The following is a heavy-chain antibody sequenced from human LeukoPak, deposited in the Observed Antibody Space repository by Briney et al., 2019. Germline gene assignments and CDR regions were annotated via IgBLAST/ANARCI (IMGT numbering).Heavy chain of an antibody. CDR3: AREPTYSGSYYYYYMDV. Sequence: GASVKVSCKASGYTFTGYYMHWVRQAPGQGLEWMGRINPNSGGTHYPQKFQGRVTITRHTSISTAYRELSRLRSDDTAVYYCAREPTYSGSYYYYYMDVWGKGTTVTVSS. J-gene: IGHJ6*03. CDR2: INPNSGGT. V-gene: IGHV1-2*06. D-gene: IGHD1-26*01. CDR1: GYTFTGYY.